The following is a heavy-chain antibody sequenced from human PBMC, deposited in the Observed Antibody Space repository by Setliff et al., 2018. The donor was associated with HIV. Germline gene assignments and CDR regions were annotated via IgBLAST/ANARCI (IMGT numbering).Heavy chain of an antibody. Sequence: ASVKVSCKASGYTFTGYYMHWVRQAPGQGLEWMGWINPNSGGTNYAQKFQGWVTMTRDTSINTAYMELTRLRSDDTAVYFCARDKETWEGYYKYYSMDVWGKGTKVTGSS. CDR1: GYTFTGYY. J-gene: IGHJ6*03. CDR2: INPNSGGT. D-gene: IGHD1-26*01. CDR3: ARDKETWEGYYKYYSMDV. V-gene: IGHV1-2*04.